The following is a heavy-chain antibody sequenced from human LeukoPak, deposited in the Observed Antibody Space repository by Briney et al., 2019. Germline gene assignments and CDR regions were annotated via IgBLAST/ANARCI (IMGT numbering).Heavy chain of an antibody. Sequence: GGSLRLSCAASGFTFNRYWMYWVRQAPGKGLVWVSRIDSDGISTNYADSAKGRFTISRDNAKNTLFLQMNSLRAEDTAVYFCARRDYLDNWGQGTLVTVSS. V-gene: IGHV3-74*01. CDR3: ARRDYLDN. CDR2: IDSDGIST. J-gene: IGHJ4*02. D-gene: IGHD5-24*01. CDR1: GFTFNRYW.